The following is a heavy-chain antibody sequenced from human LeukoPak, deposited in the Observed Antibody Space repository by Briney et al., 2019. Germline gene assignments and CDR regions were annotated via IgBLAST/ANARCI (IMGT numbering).Heavy chain of an antibody. D-gene: IGHD3-22*01. CDR2: IYSSGST. J-gene: IGHJ6*03. CDR3: ARGRYDSSGYYQRDYYYYYMDV. Sequence: SETLSLTCTVSGDSISSFYWSWIRQPAGKGLEWIGRIYSSGSTNYNPSLKSRVTISVDTSKNQFSLKLSSVTAADTAVCYCARGRYDSSGYYQRDYYYYYMDVWGKGTTVTVSS. V-gene: IGHV4-4*07. CDR1: GDSISSFY.